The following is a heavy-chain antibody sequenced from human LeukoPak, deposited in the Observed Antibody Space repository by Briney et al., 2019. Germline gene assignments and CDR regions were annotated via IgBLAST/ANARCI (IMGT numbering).Heavy chain of an antibody. V-gene: IGHV3-23*01. CDR2: ISGNGDKI. CDR3: AKGDYSDSSGYAPLFDY. Sequence: GGSLRLSCAASGFTFRNYAMAWVRQAPGKGLEWVSGISGNGDKIYYADSVKGRFTISRVNSKSTLHLQMNSLRGEDTAVYYCAKGDYSDSSGYAPLFDYWGQGTLVTVSS. J-gene: IGHJ4*02. D-gene: IGHD3-22*01. CDR1: GFTFRNYA.